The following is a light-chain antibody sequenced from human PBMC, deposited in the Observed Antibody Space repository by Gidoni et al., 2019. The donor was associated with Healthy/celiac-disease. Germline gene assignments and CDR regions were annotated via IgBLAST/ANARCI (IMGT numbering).Light chain of an antibody. Sequence: DIQMTQSPSTLSASVGDRVTITCRASQRISNWLAWYQQKPGKAPKLLIYDASSLESGVPSRFSGSGSGTEFTLTISSLQPDDFAAYFCQQYNSYDSWTFXQXTKVDIK. V-gene: IGKV1-5*01. CDR3: QQYNSYDSWT. CDR1: QRISNW. CDR2: DAS. J-gene: IGKJ1*01.